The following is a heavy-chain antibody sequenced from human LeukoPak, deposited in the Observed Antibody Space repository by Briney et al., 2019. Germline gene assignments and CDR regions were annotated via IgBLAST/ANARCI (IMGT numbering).Heavy chain of an antibody. CDR3: ARGPLGGESFDI. J-gene: IGHJ3*02. CDR2: IYRSGST. CDR1: GGSISSGSYY. V-gene: IGHV4-61*02. Sequence: SETLSLTCTVSGGSISSGSYYWSWIRQPAGKGLEWFGRIYRSGSTNYNPSLKSRVTMSVDTSSNQFSLNLTSVTAADTAVYYCARGPLGGESFDIWGQGTMVTVSS. D-gene: IGHD3-16*01.